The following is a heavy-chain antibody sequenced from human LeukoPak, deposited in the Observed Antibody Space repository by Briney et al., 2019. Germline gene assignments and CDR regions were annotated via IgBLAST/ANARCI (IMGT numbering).Heavy chain of an antibody. CDR1: GFTFSSYS. V-gene: IGHV3-21*01. CDR3: ARAPFIAVAGTIDY. D-gene: IGHD6-19*01. Sequence: GGSLRLSCAASGFTFSSYSMNWVRQAPGKGLEWDSSISSSSSYIYYADSVKGRFTISRDNAKNSLYLQMNSLRAEDTAVYYCARAPFIAVAGTIDYWGQGTLVTVSS. J-gene: IGHJ4*02. CDR2: ISSSSSYI.